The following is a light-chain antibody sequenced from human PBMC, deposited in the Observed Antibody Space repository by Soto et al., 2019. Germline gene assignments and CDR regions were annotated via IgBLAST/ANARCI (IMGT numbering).Light chain of an antibody. J-gene: IGKJ1*01. V-gene: IGKV3-15*01. Sequence: EIVITQSPVTLSVSPGERATLSCRASQSVSSNLAWYQQKPGQAPSLLIYGAFTRATGIPARFSGTGSGTEFTLTISSLQSEDFALYYFQQYNDWPLTFGQGTKVDI. CDR2: GAF. CDR1: QSVSSN. CDR3: QQYNDWPLT.